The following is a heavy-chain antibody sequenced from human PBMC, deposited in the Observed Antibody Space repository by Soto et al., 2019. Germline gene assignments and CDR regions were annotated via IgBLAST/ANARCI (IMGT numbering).Heavy chain of an antibody. D-gene: IGHD2-8*01. CDR1: GFTFSSYG. Sequence: QVELVESGGGVVQPGRSLRLSCAAAGFTFSSYGMHWVRQAPGKGLEWVAVISHDGSIQYYADSVKGRFTISRDNAKNTLYLEMTSLLAEETAVYYCVTDFEGQNGVYWGQGNLVTVSS. CDR2: ISHDGSIQ. V-gene: IGHV3-30*03. CDR3: VTDFEGQNGVY. J-gene: IGHJ4*02.